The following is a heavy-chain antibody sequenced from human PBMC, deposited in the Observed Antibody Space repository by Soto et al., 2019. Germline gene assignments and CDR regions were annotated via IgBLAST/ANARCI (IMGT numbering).Heavy chain of an antibody. D-gene: IGHD3-16*01. CDR3: ARMATFGSLNWFDP. Sequence: ASVKVSCKASGYSFTNNDATWVRQATGQGLEWMGWMNPGSGDTGYAQKFQGRVTMTRDISLATAYMELSSLRSDDTAIYYCARMATFGSLNWFDPWGQGTLVTVSS. CDR1: GYSFTNND. V-gene: IGHV1-8*01. CDR2: MNPGSGDT. J-gene: IGHJ5*02.